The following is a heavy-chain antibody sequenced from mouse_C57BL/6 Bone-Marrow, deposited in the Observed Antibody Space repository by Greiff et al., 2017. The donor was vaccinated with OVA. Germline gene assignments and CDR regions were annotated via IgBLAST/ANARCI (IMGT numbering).Heavy chain of an antibody. CDR2: IDPENGDT. CDR1: GFNIKDDY. J-gene: IGHJ2*01. Sequence: VHVKQSGAELVRPGASVKLSCTASGFNIKDDYMHWVKQRPEQGLEWIGWIDPENGDTEYASKFQGKATITADTSSNTAYLQLSSLTSEDTAVYYCTPYYYGSSSYFDYWGQGTTLTVSS. CDR3: TPYYYGSSSYFDY. V-gene: IGHV14-4*01. D-gene: IGHD1-1*01.